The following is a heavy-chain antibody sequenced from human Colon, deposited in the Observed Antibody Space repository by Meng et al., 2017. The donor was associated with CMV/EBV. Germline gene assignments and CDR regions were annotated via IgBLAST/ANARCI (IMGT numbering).Heavy chain of an antibody. CDR3: ARGFSSSWYVIWFDP. CDR1: GGSCSGYY. V-gene: IGHV4-34*01. Sequence: VYGGSCSGYYWSWIRQPPGKGLEWIGEINHSGSTNYNPSLKSRVTISVDTSKNQFSLKLSSVTAADTAVYYCARGFSSSWYVIWFDPWGQGTLVTVSS. D-gene: IGHD6-13*01. J-gene: IGHJ5*02. CDR2: INHSGST.